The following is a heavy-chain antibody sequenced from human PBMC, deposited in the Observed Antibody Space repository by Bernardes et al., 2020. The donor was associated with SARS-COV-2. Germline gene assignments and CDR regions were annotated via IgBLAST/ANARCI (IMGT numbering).Heavy chain of an antibody. CDR1: GYTLTELS. CDR3: ATAVAVAGFYYYYGMDV. V-gene: IGHV1-24*01. Sequence: ASVKVSCKVSGYTLTELSMHWVRQAPGKGLEWMGGFDPEDGETIYAQKFQGRVTMTEDTSTDTAYMELSSLRSEDTAVYYCATAVAVAGFYYYYGMDVWGQGTTVPVSS. CDR2: FDPEDGET. D-gene: IGHD6-19*01. J-gene: IGHJ6*02.